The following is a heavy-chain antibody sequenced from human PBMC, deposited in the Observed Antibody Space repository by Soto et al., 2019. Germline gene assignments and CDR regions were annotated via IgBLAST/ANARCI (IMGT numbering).Heavy chain of an antibody. Sequence: SQTLSLTCVISGDSVSSNSAAWNWIRQSPSRGLEWLGRTYYRSKWYNDYAVSVKSRITINPDTSKNQFSLQLNSVTPEDTAVYYCARGNRGSGWHGFDNWFDPWGQGTLVTVSS. J-gene: IGHJ5*02. CDR1: GDSVSSNSAA. V-gene: IGHV6-1*01. D-gene: IGHD6-19*01. CDR2: TYYRSKWYN. CDR3: ARGNRGSGWHGFDNWFDP.